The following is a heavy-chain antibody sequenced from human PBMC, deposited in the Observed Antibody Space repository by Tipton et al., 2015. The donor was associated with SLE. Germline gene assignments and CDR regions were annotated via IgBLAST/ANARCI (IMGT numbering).Heavy chain of an antibody. D-gene: IGHD2-21*02. CDR3: ARGRMTRYGFDI. CDR2: ISTYNGNT. V-gene: IGHV1-18*01. Sequence: QSGAEVKKAGASMKVSCKASGYTFSNYGISWGRQAPGQGLEWMGWISTYNGNTNSAQKLQGRVTMTTDTSTSTAYMELRSLRSDDTAVYYCARGRMTRYGFDIWGQGTMVTVSS. J-gene: IGHJ3*02. CDR1: GYTFSNYG.